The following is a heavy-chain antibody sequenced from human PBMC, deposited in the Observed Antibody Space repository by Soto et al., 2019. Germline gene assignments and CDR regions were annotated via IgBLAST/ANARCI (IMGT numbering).Heavy chain of an antibody. Sequence: PGGSLRLSCAAPGFTFSSYAMHWVRQAPGKGLEWVAVISYDGSNKYYADSVKGRFTISRDNSKNTLYLQMNSLRAEDTAVYYCARDGTPAPTVFFDYWGQGTLVTVSS. J-gene: IGHJ4*02. CDR1: GFTFSSYA. D-gene: IGHD6-13*01. V-gene: IGHV3-30-3*01. CDR3: ARDGTPAPTVFFDY. CDR2: ISYDGSNK.